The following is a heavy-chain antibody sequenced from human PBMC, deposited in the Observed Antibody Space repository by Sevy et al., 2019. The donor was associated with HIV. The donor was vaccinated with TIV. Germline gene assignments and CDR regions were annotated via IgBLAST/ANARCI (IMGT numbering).Heavy chain of an antibody. V-gene: IGHV3-23*01. J-gene: IGHJ6*02. CDR2: ISGRGGST. CDR3: AKAGRVSNLPRNYYGMDV. Sequence: GGSLRLSCAASGFTFSSYAMSWVRQAPGKGLEWVSAISGRGGSTYYADSVKGRFTISRDNSKNTLYLQMNSLRAEDTAVYYCAKAGRVSNLPRNYYGMDVWGQGTTVTVSS. D-gene: IGHD4-4*01. CDR1: GFTFSSYA.